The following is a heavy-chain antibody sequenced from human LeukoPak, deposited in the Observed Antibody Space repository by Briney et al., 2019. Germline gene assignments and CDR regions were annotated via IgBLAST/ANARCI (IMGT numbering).Heavy chain of an antibody. CDR1: GYTFTDHY. CDR3: AKSRVSGSGSVDF. D-gene: IGHD3-10*01. Sequence: ASATVSCKASGYTFTDHYAHWVRQAPGQGLEWLGWINPKSGGTTYARKFQGRITMTRDTSINTAYMELIGLNSDDAAVYYCAKSRVSGSGSVDFWGQGTLVTVSS. CDR2: INPKSGGT. V-gene: IGHV1-2*02. J-gene: IGHJ4*02.